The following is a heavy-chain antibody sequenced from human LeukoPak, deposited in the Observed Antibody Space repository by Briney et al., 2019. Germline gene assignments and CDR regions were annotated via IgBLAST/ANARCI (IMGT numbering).Heavy chain of an antibody. CDR1: GGSVSSSGYY. V-gene: IGHV4-39*07. CDR3: ARGPRVGGLLWFGEFPCYFDY. Sequence: SETLSLTCTVSGGSVSSSGYYWGWIRQPPGKGLEWIGNIYYSGSTYYNPSLKSRVTISVDTSKNQFSLKLSSVTAADTAVYYCARGPRVGGLLWFGEFPCYFDYWGQGTLVTVSS. J-gene: IGHJ4*02. D-gene: IGHD3-10*01. CDR2: IYYSGST.